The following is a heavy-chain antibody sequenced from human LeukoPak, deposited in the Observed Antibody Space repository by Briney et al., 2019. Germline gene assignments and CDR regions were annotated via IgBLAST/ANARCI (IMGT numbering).Heavy chain of an antibody. CDR1: GGSISSGDYY. CDR3: ARSCRDGYNYGLRY. V-gene: IGHV4-30-4*08. J-gene: IGHJ4*02. CDR2: IYYSGST. Sequence: PSETLSLTCTVSGGSISSGDYYWSWIRQPPGKGLEWIEYIYYSGSTYYNPSLKSRVTISVDTSKNQFSLKLSSVTAADTAVYYCARSCRDGYNYGLRYWGQGTLVTVSS. D-gene: IGHD5-24*01.